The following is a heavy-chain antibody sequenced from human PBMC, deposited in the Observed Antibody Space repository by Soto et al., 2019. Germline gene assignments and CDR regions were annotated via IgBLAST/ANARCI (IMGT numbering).Heavy chain of an antibody. D-gene: IGHD3-22*01. J-gene: IGHJ4*02. CDR2: IYHSGST. V-gene: IGHV4-30-2*01. Sequence: PSETLSLTCAVSGGTISSGGYSWSWIRQPPGKGLEWIGYIYHSGSTYYNPSLKSRVTISVDRSKNQFSLKLSSVTAADTAVYNCAREIYYDSSGYFDYWGQGTLVTVSS. CDR1: GGTISSGGYS. CDR3: AREIYYDSSGYFDY.